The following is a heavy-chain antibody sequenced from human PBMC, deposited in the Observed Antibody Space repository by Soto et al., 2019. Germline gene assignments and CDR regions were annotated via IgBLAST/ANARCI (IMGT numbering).Heavy chain of an antibody. D-gene: IGHD3-22*01. J-gene: IGHJ1*01. CDR1: GFTFRSYA. V-gene: IGHV3-23*01. CDR2: ISGSGGST. Sequence: GVSLGLSCAASGFTFRSYAMSWVRQTPGKRLEWVSAISGSGGSTYYADSVKGRFTISRDNSKNTLYLQMNSLRVEDTAVYYCARDAGYSPYYYDSSGYNYADWGQGTLVTVSS. CDR3: ARDAGYSPYYYDSSGYNYAD.